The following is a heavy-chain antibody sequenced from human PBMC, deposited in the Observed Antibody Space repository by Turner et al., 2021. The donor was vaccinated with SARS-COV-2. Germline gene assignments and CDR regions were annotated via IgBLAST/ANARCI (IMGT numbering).Heavy chain of an antibody. CDR3: ASIAAADQKDYHYCGMDV. CDR2: SRSSRSYT. V-gene: IGHV3-21*01. CDR1: GFTLSSHS. J-gene: IGHJ6*02. D-gene: IGHD6-13*01. Sequence: VQLVESGGGLVTPGGSLRLSCSASGFTLSSHSMNWGRRAQGKGLEWVSSSRSSRSYTYNADSVKSRFTIYRDNAKYSLYRQMNSMRAEDKAVYYCASIAAADQKDYHYCGMDVWGQGTTVTVSS.